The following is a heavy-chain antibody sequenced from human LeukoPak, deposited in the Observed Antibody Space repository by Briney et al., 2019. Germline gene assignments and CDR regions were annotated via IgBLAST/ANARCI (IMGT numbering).Heavy chain of an antibody. CDR3: ARRTSLTGIIDL. CDR1: GIVFSDYY. D-gene: IGHD1-1*01. Sequence: GGSLRLSCAASGIVFSDYYMTWVRQAPGKGLESISYISYTGRTIHYADSVKGRFTISRGNAQKSLYLQMNSLRADATAVYYCARRTSLTGIIDLWGQGTVVSVSS. CDR2: ISYTGRTI. V-gene: IGHV3-11*04. J-gene: IGHJ5*02.